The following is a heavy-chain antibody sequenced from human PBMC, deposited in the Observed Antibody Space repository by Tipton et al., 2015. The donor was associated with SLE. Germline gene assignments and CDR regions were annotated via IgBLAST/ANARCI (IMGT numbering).Heavy chain of an antibody. J-gene: IGHJ5*01. CDR3: ARKFNDYGDYDS. V-gene: IGHV3-33*08. D-gene: IGHD4-17*01. Sequence: SLRLSCAASGFTFSSYGMHWVRQAPGKGLEWVAVIWYDGSNKYYADSVKGRFTISRDNSKNTLYLQMNSLRAEDTAVYYCARKFNDYGDYDSWGQGTLVTVSS. CDR1: GFTFSSYG. CDR2: IWYDGSNK.